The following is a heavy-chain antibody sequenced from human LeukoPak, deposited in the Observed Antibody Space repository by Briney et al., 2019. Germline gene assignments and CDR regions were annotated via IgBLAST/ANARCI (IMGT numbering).Heavy chain of an antibody. CDR3: ARAFNYDSSGYYRRVPGFQH. V-gene: IGHV4-34*01. J-gene: IGHJ1*01. Sequence: SETLSLTCAVYGGSFSGYYWSWIRQPPWKGLEWIGEINHSGSTNYNPSLKSRVTISVDTSKNQFSLKLSSVTAADTAVYYCARAFNYDSSGYYRRVPGFQHWGQGTLVTVSS. D-gene: IGHD3-22*01. CDR2: INHSGST. CDR1: GGSFSGYY.